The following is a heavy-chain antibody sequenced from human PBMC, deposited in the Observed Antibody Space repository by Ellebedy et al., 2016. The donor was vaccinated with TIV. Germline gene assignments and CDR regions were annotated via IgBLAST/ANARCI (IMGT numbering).Heavy chain of an antibody. J-gene: IGHJ3*01. CDR1: GFSFSSCW. Sequence: GESLKISCVVSGFSFSSCWMSWVRQAPGKGLEWVAYIDQAGTEKPYVDSVRGRFTISRDNAKTSLYLQKDSLRAEDTAVYYCTTNRAFDLWGQGTLVSVTS. CDR2: IDQAGTEK. CDR3: TTNRAFDL. D-gene: IGHD1-14*01. V-gene: IGHV3-7*03.